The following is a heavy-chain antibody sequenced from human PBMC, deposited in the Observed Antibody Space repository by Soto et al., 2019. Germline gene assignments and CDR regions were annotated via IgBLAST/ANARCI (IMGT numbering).Heavy chain of an antibody. CDR1: GGSISSSNW. Sequence: QVQLQESGPGLVKPSGTLSLTCAVSGGSISSSNWWSWVRQPPGKGLEWIGEIYHSGSTNYNPSLKSRVTISVDKSKNQFSLKRSSVTAADTAVYYCARSPDSSGYYPRWYFYGMDVWGKGTTVTVSS. D-gene: IGHD3-22*01. CDR2: IYHSGST. V-gene: IGHV4-4*02. CDR3: ARSPDSSGYYPRWYFYGMDV. J-gene: IGHJ6*04.